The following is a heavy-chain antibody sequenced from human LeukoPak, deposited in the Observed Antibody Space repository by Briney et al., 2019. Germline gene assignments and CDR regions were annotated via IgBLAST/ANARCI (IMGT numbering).Heavy chain of an antibody. V-gene: IGHV4-31*03. D-gene: IGHD6-19*01. CDR3: ARFIGIAVAGTIDY. CDR1: GGSISSGGYY. Sequence: SETPSLTCTVSGGSISSGGYYWSWIRQHPGKGLEWIGYIYYSGSTYYNPSLKSRVTISVDTSKNQFSLKLSSVTAADTAVYCCARFIGIAVAGTIDYWGQGTLVTVSS. CDR2: IYYSGST. J-gene: IGHJ4*02.